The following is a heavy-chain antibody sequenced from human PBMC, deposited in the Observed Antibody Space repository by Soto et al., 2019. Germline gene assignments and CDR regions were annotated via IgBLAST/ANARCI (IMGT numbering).Heavy chain of an antibody. CDR1: GFTFSSYG. CDR2: ISSSSSYI. J-gene: IGHJ6*02. D-gene: IGHD6-13*01. Sequence: GGSLRLSCAASGFTFSSYGMNWVRQAPGKGLEWVSSISSSSSYIYYADSVKGRFTISRDNAKNSLYLQMNSLRAEDTAVYYCARDRRSSWYQPDYYYYGMDVWGQGTTVTVSS. V-gene: IGHV3-21*01. CDR3: ARDRRSSWYQPDYYYYGMDV.